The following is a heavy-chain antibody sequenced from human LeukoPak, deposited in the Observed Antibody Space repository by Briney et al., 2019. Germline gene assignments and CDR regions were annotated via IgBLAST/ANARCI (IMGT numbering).Heavy chain of an antibody. D-gene: IGHD5-18*01. Sequence: GGSLRLSCAASGFTLNSYWMYWVRQAPGKGLVLVSRIDSEGSSTRYADSVKGRFTISRDNAKNTLYLQMNSLRAEDTAVYYCTSDTVDTAVGIDYWGQGTLVTVSS. CDR2: IDSEGSST. CDR3: TSDTVDTAVGIDY. V-gene: IGHV3-74*01. CDR1: GFTLNSYW. J-gene: IGHJ4*02.